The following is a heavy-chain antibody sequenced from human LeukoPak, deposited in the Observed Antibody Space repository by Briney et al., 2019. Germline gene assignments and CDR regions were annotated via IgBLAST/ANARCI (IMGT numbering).Heavy chain of an antibody. V-gene: IGHV4-39*01. J-gene: IGHJ5*02. Sequence: TSETLSLTCTVSGASISDTTYYWAWIRQPPGKGLECIGGISYTGSTYYNPSLESRVTTSVDTSKNQFSLKMTSVTAADTAVYYCARGDYYAGGGRNWFDPWGQGTLVTVSS. CDR3: ARGDYYAGGGRNWFDP. CDR1: GASISDTTYY. CDR2: ISYTGST. D-gene: IGHD3-16*01.